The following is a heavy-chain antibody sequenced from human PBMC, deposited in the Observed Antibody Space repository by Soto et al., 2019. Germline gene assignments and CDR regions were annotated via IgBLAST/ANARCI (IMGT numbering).Heavy chain of an antibody. V-gene: IGHV3-21*06. CDR2: ISSTTNYI. Sequence: GSLRLYCAASVFTCTRYSMNWVRQAPGKGLEWVSSISSTTNYIYYGDSMKGRFTISRDNAKNSLYLEMNSLRAEDTAVYYCARESEDLTSNFDYWGQGTLVTVSS. CDR1: VFTCTRYS. CDR3: ARESEDLTSNFDY. J-gene: IGHJ4*02.